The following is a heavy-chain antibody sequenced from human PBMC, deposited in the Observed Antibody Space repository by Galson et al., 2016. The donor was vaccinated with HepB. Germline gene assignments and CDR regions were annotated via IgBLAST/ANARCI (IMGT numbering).Heavy chain of an antibody. D-gene: IGHD2-2*01. CDR1: GSSIGSTNW. Sequence: ETLSLTCAVSGSSIGSTNWWSWVRQPTGKGLEWIGEIYDSGITNYNPSPKSRVTISVDKSKNQFSLNFNSVAAADTAVYYCARRVPRCSSTSCLLDFWGQGTLVTVSS. CDR2: IYDSGIT. CDR3: ARRVPRCSSTSCLLDF. J-gene: IGHJ4*02. V-gene: IGHV4-4*02.